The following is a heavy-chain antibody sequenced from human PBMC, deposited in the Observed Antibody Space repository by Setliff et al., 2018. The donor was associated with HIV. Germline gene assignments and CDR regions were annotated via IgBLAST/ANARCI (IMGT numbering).Heavy chain of an antibody. V-gene: IGHV1-18*01. D-gene: IGHD5-12*01. CDR1: GYTFSDYG. J-gene: IGHJ4*02. CDR2: ISAHNGRI. Sequence: ASVKVSCKASGYTFSDYGISWVRQAPGQGLEWMGWISAHNGRINYAQKFQGRVTMTTDRSTSTAYMELRSLGSDDTAVYYCARDVGRDGYCFDHWGQGTLVTVSS. CDR3: ARDVGRDGYCFDH.